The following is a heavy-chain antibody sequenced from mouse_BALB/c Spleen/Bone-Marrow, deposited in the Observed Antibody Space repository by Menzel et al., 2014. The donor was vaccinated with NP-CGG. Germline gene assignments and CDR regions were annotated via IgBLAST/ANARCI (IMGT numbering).Heavy chain of an antibody. D-gene: IGHD1-1*01. J-gene: IGHJ3*01. Sequence: EVKLMESGGGLVKSGGSLKLSCAASGFTFNSYGMSWVRQTPEKRLEWVATISGGGSYTFYPDSVKGRFTISRDNAKNNLYLQLSSLTSEDSAFYYFSRISSFLSTVFSFIYWGHVSLVTVSA. V-gene: IGHV5-9-2*01. CDR2: ISGGGSYT. CDR1: GFTFNSYG. CDR3: SRISSFLSTVFSFIY.